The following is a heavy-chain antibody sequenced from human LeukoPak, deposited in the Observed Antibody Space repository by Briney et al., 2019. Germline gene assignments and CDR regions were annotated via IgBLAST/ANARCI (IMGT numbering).Heavy chain of an antibody. CDR1: GGTFSSYA. CDR3: ARQQWLDGAYYFDY. Sequence: SVKVSCKASGGTFSSYAISWVRQAPGQGLEWMGGIIPIFGTANYAQKFQGRVTMTRDTSTSTVYMELSSLRSEDTAVYYCARQQWLDGAYYFDYWGQGTLVTVSS. D-gene: IGHD6-19*01. J-gene: IGHJ4*02. CDR2: IIPIFGTA. V-gene: IGHV1-69*05.